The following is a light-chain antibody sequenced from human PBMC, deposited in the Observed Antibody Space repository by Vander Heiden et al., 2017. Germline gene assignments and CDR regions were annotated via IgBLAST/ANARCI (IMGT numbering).Light chain of an antibody. V-gene: IGLV3-19*01. Sequence: SSELAHDPAVSLALGQTIRSTCLGYSLRSYHASWYQQKPVQAPVLVIYGKNNRPSGIPDRFSGSSSGNTASLTITGAQAEDEADYYCNSRDSSGNHVVFGGGTKLTVL. CDR3: NSRDSSGNHVV. CDR1: SLRSYH. J-gene: IGLJ2*01. CDR2: GKN.